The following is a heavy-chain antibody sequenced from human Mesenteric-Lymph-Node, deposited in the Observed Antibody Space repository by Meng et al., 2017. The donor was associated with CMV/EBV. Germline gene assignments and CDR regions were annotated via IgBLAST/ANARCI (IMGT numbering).Heavy chain of an antibody. CDR2: ISGTAGRT. CDR1: GFTFTYHG. CDR3: VKDRGQSPFGYFYYGMDV. V-gene: IGHV3-23*01. D-gene: IGHD3-10*01. J-gene: IGHJ6*02. Sequence: GESLKISCAASGFTFTYHGMSWVRQAPGKGLEWVSSISGTAGRTYYTDSVKGRFSISRDNSKNTLDLQMNSLRAEDTAVYYCVKDRGQSPFGYFYYGMDVWGQGTTVTVSS.